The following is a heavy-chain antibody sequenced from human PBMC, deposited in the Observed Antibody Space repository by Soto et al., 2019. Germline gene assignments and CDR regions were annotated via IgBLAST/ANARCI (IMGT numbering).Heavy chain of an antibody. J-gene: IGHJ2*01. CDR2: ISEDGSDK. Sequence: GRSLRLSCAASGFTFRGYVTHWVRQAPGKGLEWVAVISEDGSDKYYAGSVQGRFTISRDDSRNTLYLQMKSLRTDDTSVYYCAKGEGRNWHWYFDPWGRGTLVTVSS. CDR1: GFTFRGYV. D-gene: IGHD1-1*01. CDR3: AKGEGRNWHWYFDP. V-gene: IGHV3-30*18.